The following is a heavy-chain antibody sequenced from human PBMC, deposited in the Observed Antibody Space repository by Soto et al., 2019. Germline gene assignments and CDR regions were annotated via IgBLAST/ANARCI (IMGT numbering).Heavy chain of an antibody. D-gene: IGHD3-9*01. CDR3: ARDGRVLRYFDWVRPEYYFDY. Sequence: ASVKVSCKASGYTFTSYAMHWVRQAPGQRLEWMGWINAGNGNTKYSQKFQGRVTITRDTSASTAYMELSSLRSEDTAVYYCARDGRVLRYFDWVRPEYYFDYWG. CDR2: INAGNGNT. J-gene: IGHJ4*01. CDR1: GYTFTSYA. V-gene: IGHV1-3*01.